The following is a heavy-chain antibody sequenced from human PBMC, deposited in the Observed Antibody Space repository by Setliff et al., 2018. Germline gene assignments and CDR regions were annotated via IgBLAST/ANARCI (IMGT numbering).Heavy chain of an antibody. CDR2: IKQDGSEK. CDR1: GFTFSSYS. Sequence: LRLSCAATGFTFSSYSMNWVRQAPGKGLEWVANIKQDGSEKYYLDSVKGRFTISRDNAKNSLYLQLNSLTAEDTAVYYCARGPPYYDFWSAYFPGYWGQGTLVTVSS. CDR3: ARGPPYYDFWSAYFPGY. D-gene: IGHD3-3*01. V-gene: IGHV3-7*01. J-gene: IGHJ4*02.